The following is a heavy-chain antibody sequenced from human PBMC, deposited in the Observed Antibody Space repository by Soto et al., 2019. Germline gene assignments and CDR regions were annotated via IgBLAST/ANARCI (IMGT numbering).Heavy chain of an antibody. Sequence: GASVKVSCKASGYTFTGYYMHWVRQAPGQGLEWMGWINPNSGGTNYAQKFQGWVTMTRDTSISTAYMELSRLRSDDTAVYYCARDRRLRQTYYYYGVPMDVWGKGTTVTVSS. CDR2: INPNSGGT. D-gene: IGHD1-26*01. V-gene: IGHV1-2*04. CDR1: GYTFTGYY. CDR3: ARDRRLRQTYYYYGVPMDV. J-gene: IGHJ6*03.